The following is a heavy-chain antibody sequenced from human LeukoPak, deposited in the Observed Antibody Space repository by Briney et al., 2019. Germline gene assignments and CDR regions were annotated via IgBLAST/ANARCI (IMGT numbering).Heavy chain of an antibody. V-gene: IGHV1-69*06. D-gene: IGHD4-11*01. CDR1: GYTFTSYY. CDR2: IIPIFGTA. J-gene: IGHJ4*02. Sequence: GASVKVSCKASGYTFTSYYMHWVRQAPGQGLEWMGGIIPIFGTANYAQKFQGRVTITADKSTSTAYMELSSLRSEDTAVYYCASSIMSPTDYWGQGTLVTVSS. CDR3: ASSIMSPTDY.